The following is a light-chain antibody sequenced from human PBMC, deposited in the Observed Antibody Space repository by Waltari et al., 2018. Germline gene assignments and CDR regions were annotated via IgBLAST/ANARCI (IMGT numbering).Light chain of an antibody. CDR2: EVS. CDR3: SSFTSSITRV. Sequence: QSALTQPASVSASPGQSIPISCTGTRSYVGRYNLVAWYQQPSGKAPKLMIYEVSHRPSGVSNRFSGSKSGNTASLTISGLQAEDEADYYCSSFTSSITRVFGTGTKVTVL. V-gene: IGLV2-14*01. J-gene: IGLJ1*01. CDR1: RSYVGRYNL.